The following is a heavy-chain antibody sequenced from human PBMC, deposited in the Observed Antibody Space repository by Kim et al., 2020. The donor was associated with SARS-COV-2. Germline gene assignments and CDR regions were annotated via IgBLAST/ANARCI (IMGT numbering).Heavy chain of an antibody. Sequence: GGSLRLSCAASGFTFSSYSMNWVRQAPGKGLEWVSSISSSSSYIYYADSVKGRFTISRDNAKNSLYLQMNSLRAEDTAVYYCARGPRGGMIVVVYVYWGQGTLVTVSS. J-gene: IGHJ4*02. D-gene: IGHD3-22*01. V-gene: IGHV3-21*01. CDR1: GFTFSSYS. CDR3: ARGPRGGMIVVVYVY. CDR2: ISSSSSYI.